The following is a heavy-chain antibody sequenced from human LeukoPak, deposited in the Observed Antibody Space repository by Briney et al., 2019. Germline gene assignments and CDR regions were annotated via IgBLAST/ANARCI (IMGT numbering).Heavy chain of an antibody. J-gene: IGHJ4*02. Sequence: GGSLRLSCAASGFTFSSYAMSWVRQAPGKGLEWVSAISGSGGSTYYADSVKGRFTISRDNSKNTLYLQVNSLRAEDTAVYYCAKDLGSSWSLGYFDYWGQGTLVTVSS. CDR3: AKDLGSSWSLGYFDY. D-gene: IGHD6-13*01. CDR1: GFTFSSYA. V-gene: IGHV3-23*01. CDR2: ISGSGGST.